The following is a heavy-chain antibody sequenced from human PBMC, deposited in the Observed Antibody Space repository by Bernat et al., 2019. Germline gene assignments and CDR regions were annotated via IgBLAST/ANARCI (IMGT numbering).Heavy chain of an antibody. V-gene: IGHV4-39*01. CDR2: VYYSGST. CDR1: GGSISSGSYH. CDR3: ARRKHHDY. Sequence: QLQLQESGPGLVKPSETLSLTCTVSGGSISSGSYHWGWIRQPPGKGLKWIGSVYYSGSTYYNPSLKSRVTISVDTSKNQFSLKLSSVTAADTAVYYCARRKHHDYWGQGTLVTVSS. J-gene: IGHJ4*02.